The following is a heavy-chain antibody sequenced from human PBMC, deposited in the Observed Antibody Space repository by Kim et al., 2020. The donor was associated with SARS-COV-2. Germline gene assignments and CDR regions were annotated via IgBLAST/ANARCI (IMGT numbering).Heavy chain of an antibody. D-gene: IGHD6-13*01. CDR3: TTEEFGNSSSWYFGLDYYYGMDV. CDR1: GFTFSHAW. CDR2: IKSKTDGGTT. J-gene: IGHJ6*02. V-gene: IGHV3-15*01. Sequence: GGSLRLSCAASGFTFSHAWMSWVRQAPGKGLEWVGRIKSKTDGGTTDYAAPVKGRFTISRDDSKNTLYLQMNSLKTEDTAVYYCTTEEFGNSSSWYFGLDYYYGMDVWGQGTTVTVSS.